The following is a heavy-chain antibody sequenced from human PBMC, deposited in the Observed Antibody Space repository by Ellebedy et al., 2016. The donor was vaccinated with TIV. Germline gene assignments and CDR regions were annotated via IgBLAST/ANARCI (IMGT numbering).Heavy chain of an antibody. CDR2: MSPYNGKT. CDR3: ARGRVGEAGTLFY. Sequence: ASVKVSCKGSGYTFTNFDISWVRQAPGQGLEWMGWMSPYNGKTGYVQKFQGRVTMTRDTSTGTAYMELSSLGFEDTAVYYCARGRVGEAGTLFYWGQGTLVTVSS. D-gene: IGHD6-19*01. CDR1: GYTFTNFD. J-gene: IGHJ4*02. V-gene: IGHV1-8*01.